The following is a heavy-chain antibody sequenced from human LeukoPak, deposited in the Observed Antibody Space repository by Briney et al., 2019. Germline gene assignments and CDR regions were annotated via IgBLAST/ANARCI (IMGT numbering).Heavy chain of an antibody. Sequence: GGSLKISCKGSGYSFTSYWIGWVRRMPGKGLEWMGIIYPGDSDTRYSPSFQGQVTISADKSISTAYLQWSSLKASDTAMYYCARHDAGITGTRWPINWFDPWGQGTLVTVSS. CDR2: IYPGDSDT. CDR3: ARHDAGITGTRWPINWFDP. V-gene: IGHV5-51*01. J-gene: IGHJ5*02. CDR1: GYSFTSYW. D-gene: IGHD1-7*01.